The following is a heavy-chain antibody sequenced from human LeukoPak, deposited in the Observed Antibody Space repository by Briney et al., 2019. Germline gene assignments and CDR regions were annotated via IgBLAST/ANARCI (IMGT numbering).Heavy chain of an antibody. CDR1: GFTFSSYA. V-gene: IGHV3-30-3*01. J-gene: IGHJ4*02. D-gene: IGHD2-15*01. CDR2: ISYDGSNK. CDR3: ARDEDCSGGSCLSHYFDY. Sequence: GRSLRLSCAASGFTFSSYAMHWVRQAPGKGLEWVAVISYDGSNKYYADSVKGRFTISRDNSKNTLYLQMNSLRAEDTAVYYCARDEDCSGGSCLSHYFDYWGQGTLVTVSS.